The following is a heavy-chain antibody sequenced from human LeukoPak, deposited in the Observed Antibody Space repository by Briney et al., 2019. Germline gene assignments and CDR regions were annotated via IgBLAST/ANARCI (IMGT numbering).Heavy chain of an antibody. J-gene: IGHJ4*02. CDR2: INYSGST. CDR1: GVSIKNDF. Sequence: SETLSLTCTVTGVSIKNDFWSWIRQPPGKGLEWIGYINYSGSTNCSPSLKSRVTMSVDTSKKQFFLKVTSVTAADTAVYYCARGSGAFDYWGQGALVTVSS. V-gene: IGHV4-59*01. CDR3: ARGSGAFDY.